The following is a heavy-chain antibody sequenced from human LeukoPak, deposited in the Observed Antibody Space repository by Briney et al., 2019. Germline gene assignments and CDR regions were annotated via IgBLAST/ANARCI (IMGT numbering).Heavy chain of an antibody. J-gene: IGHJ4*02. CDR2: ILYDGSNK. CDR3: ARDGGYRSSWNRFDY. D-gene: IGHD6-13*01. Sequence: PGGSLRLSRVASGFTFSHYTMHWVRQAPGKGLEWVALILYDGSNKYYADSVKGRFTISRDDSKNTLYLQMNSLRAEDTAVYYCARDGGYRSSWNRFDYWGQGALVTVSS. V-gene: IGHV3-30-3*01. CDR1: GFTFSHYT.